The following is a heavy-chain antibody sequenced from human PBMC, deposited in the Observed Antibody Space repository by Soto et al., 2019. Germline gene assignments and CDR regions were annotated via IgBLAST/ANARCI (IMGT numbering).Heavy chain of an antibody. CDR1: GGSFSGYS. V-gene: IGHV4-34*01. CDR3: ASERGSGSYHHPMDV. CDR2: INHSGST. Sequence: QVQLQQWGAGLLKPSETLSLTCAVYGGSFSGYSWSWIRQPPGKGLEWIGEINHSGSTNYNPSLKSRVTISVDTSTNQFSLKLSSVTAADTAVYHCASERGSGSYHHPMDVWGQGTTVTVSS. D-gene: IGHD3-10*01. J-gene: IGHJ6*02.